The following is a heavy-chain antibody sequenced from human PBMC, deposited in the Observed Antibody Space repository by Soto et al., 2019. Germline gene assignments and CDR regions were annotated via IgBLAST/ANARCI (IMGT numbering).Heavy chain of an antibody. D-gene: IGHD4-4*01. CDR3: AKADSNYAGRFSYYYMDV. J-gene: IGHJ6*03. CDR2: INGYSGNT. V-gene: IGHV1-2*02. CDR1: GYTFAGYY. Sequence: ASVKVSCKASGYTFAGYYMHWVRQAPGQGLEWMGWINGYSGNTHYSQKFQGKVTMTRDTSTSTAYMELRNLRSDDTAVYYCAKADSNYAGRFSYYYMDVWGTGTMVTV.